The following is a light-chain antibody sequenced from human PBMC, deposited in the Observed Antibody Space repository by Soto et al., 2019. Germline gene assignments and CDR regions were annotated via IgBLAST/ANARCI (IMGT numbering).Light chain of an antibody. J-gene: IGKJ1*01. CDR3: QQYDSVLGT. CDR1: QGISTY. V-gene: IGKV1-9*01. CDR2: DAS. Sequence: DVQLTQSPSFLSASIGDRVTITCRASQGISTYLAWYQQKPGKAPKFLIYDASSLESGVPSRFSGSGSGTEFTLTISSLQPDDFATYYCQQYDSVLGTFGPGTKVEI.